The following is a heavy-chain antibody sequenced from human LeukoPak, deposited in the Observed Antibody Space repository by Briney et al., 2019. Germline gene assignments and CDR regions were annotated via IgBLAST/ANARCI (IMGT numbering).Heavy chain of an antibody. V-gene: IGHV3-15*01. CDR2: IKSKTDGGTT. Sequence: GGSLRLSCAASGFTFSNAWMSWVRQAPGKGLEWVGRIKSKTDGGTTDYAAPVKGRFTISRDDSKNTLFLQMKSLKTEDTAVYYCTTVPTVRGDFPFDYWGQGTLVTVSS. CDR3: TTVPTVRGDFPFDY. D-gene: IGHD3-10*01. CDR1: GFTFSNAW. J-gene: IGHJ4*02.